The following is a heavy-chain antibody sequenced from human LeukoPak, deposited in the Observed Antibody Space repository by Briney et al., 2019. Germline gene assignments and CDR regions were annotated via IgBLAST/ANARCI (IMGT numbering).Heavy chain of an antibody. CDR1: GGSISSYY. Sequence: PSETLSLTCSVSGGSISSYYWNWIRQPPGKGVEWIGYIHYSGNTNYNPSLKSRVTISADTPKNQFSLKLSSVTAADTAVYYCARRAGAYSHPYDYWGQGTLVTVSS. J-gene: IGHJ4*02. CDR2: IHYSGNT. V-gene: IGHV4-59*01. D-gene: IGHD4/OR15-4a*01. CDR3: ARRAGAYSHPYDY.